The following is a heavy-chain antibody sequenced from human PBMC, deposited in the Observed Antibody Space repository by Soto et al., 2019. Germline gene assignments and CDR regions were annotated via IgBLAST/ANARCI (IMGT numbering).Heavy chain of an antibody. CDR3: ERDSGYGWGVSVNHYLAY. CDR2: IISTSNYI. D-gene: IGHD3-10*01. Sequence: GGSLRLSCPASGFTFSNYNMNWVRQAPGKGLDLVSSIISTSNYIYYSASVKGRFTISLDKAQNSLFLRMNSLIDEDTAVYYFERDSGYGWGVSVNHYLAYGCHGNLVPVSS. V-gene: IGHV3-21*06. CDR1: GFTFSNYN. J-gene: IGHJ4*01.